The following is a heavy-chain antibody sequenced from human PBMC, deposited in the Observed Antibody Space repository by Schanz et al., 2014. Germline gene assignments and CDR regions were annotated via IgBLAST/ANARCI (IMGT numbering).Heavy chain of an antibody. CDR2: ISSTSSYI. D-gene: IGHD6-6*01. Sequence: EVQRVESGGGLVQPGGSLRLSCAASGFTVSSNYMSWVRQAPGKGLEWVSSISSTSSYIFYADSVKGRFTISRDNAKNSLYLQMNSLRAEDTAVYYCVPMSIAAHWGQGTLVTVSS. CDR1: GFTVSSNY. CDR3: VPMSIAAH. V-gene: IGHV3-21*01. J-gene: IGHJ4*02.